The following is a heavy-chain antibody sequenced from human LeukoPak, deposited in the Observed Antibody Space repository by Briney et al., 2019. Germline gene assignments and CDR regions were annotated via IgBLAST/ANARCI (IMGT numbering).Heavy chain of an antibody. V-gene: IGHV4-39*01. CDR2: IYYSGST. D-gene: IGHD4-11*01. Sequence: SETLSLTCTVSGGSINSDDYYWGWIRQPPGKGLEWIGSIYYSGSTYYNPSLKIRVTMSVDTSNNLFSLMLNSVTAADTAVYYCARHSYRNYLGWFDPWGQGTPVTVSS. CDR1: GGSINSDDYY. J-gene: IGHJ5*02. CDR3: ARHSYRNYLGWFDP.